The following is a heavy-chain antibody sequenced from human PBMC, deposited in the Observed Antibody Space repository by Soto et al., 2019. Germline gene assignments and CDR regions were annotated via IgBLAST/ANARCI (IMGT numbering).Heavy chain of an antibody. CDR1: GGTFSSYA. CDR3: ARGGELLLNRDAFDI. V-gene: IGHV1-69*13. J-gene: IGHJ3*02. Sequence: SVKVSCKASGGTFSSYAISWVRQAPGQGLEWMGGIIPIFGTANYAQKFQGRVTITADESTSTAYMELSSLRSEDTAVYYCARGGELLLNRDAFDIWGQGTMVTVSS. D-gene: IGHD2-15*01. CDR2: IIPIFGTA.